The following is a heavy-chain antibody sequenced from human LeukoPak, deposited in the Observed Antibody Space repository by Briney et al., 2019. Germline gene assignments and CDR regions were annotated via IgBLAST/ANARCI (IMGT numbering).Heavy chain of an antibody. CDR1: GGSFSGYY. J-gene: IGHJ5*02. CDR2: INHSGST. D-gene: IGHD2-2*01. CDR3: ARGSLVPAACDP. Sequence: SETLSLTCAVYGGSFSGYYWSWIRQPPGKGLEWIGEINHSGSTNYNPSLKSRVTILVDTSKNQFSLKLSSVTAADTAVYYCARGSLVPAACDPWGQGTLVTVSS. V-gene: IGHV4-34*01.